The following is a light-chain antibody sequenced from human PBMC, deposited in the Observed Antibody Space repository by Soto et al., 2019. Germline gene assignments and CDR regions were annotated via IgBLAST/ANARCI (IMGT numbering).Light chain of an antibody. CDR1: SSNIGAGYD. CDR2: GNS. CDR3: QSYDSSLSGWV. J-gene: IGLJ3*02. Sequence: QSVLTQPPSVSGAPAQRVTISCTGSSSNIGAGYDVHWYQQLPGTAPKLLIYGNSSRPSGVPDRFSGSKSGTSASLAITGLQAEDEADYYCQSYDSSLSGWVFGGGTKLTVL. V-gene: IGLV1-40*01.